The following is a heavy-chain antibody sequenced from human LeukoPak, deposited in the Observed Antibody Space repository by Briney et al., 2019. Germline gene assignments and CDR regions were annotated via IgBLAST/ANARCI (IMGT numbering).Heavy chain of an antibody. V-gene: IGHV4-61*02. D-gene: IGHD4-17*01. CDR1: GDSISSGDYY. CDR2: ISSSGST. Sequence: KPSETLSLTCTVSGDSISSGDYYWSWIRQPAGKGLEWIGRISSSGSTNYNPSLKSRVTISVDTSKNQFSLKLSSVTAADTAVYYCARTVTTSSSFDYWGQGTLVTVSS. J-gene: IGHJ4*02. CDR3: ARTVTTSSSFDY.